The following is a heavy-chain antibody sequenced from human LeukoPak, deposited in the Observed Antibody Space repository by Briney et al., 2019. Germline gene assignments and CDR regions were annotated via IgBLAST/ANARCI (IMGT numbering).Heavy chain of an antibody. V-gene: IGHV3-23*01. CDR1: GFTFSTYA. D-gene: IGHD3-22*01. CDR3: AKDWGYYYDSSGYFDY. CDR2: ISSSGGST. J-gene: IGHJ4*02. Sequence: QAGGSLRLSCAASGFTFSTYAMTWVRQAPGKGLEWVSDISSSGGSTYYADSVKGRFTISRDNSKNTLYLQMNSLRAEDTAVFYCAKDWGYYYDSSGYFDYWGQGTLVTVSS.